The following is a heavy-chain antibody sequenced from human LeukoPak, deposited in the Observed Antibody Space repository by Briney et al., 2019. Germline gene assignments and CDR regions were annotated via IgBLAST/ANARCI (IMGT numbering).Heavy chain of an antibody. CDR1: GFTVSSNY. J-gene: IGHJ4*02. V-gene: IGHV3-66*01. CDR3: ARDPSLTYCGGDCHAD. CDR2: IYSGGST. D-gene: IGHD2-21*02. Sequence: GGSLRLSCAASGFTVSSNYMSWVRQAPGKGLEWVSGIYSGGSTYYADSVKGRFTISRDNSKNTLYLQMNSLRAEDTAVYYCARDPSLTYCGGDCHADWGQGTLVTVSS.